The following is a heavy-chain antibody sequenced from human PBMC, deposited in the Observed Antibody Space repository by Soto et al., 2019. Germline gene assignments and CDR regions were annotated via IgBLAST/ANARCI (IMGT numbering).Heavy chain of an antibody. V-gene: IGHV4-39*01. Sequence: SETLSLTCTVSGGSISSSSYYWGLIRQPPGKGLEWIGSIYYSGSTYYNPSLKSRVTISVDTSKNQFSLKLSSVTAADTAVYYCAVQSSSWYGYYYGMDVWGQGTTVTVSS. CDR3: AVQSSSWYGYYYGMDV. D-gene: IGHD6-13*01. CDR1: GGSISSSSYY. CDR2: IYYSGST. J-gene: IGHJ6*02.